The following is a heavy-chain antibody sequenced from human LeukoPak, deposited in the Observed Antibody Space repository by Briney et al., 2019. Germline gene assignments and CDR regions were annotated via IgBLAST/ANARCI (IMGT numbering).Heavy chain of an antibody. V-gene: IGHV4-34*01. CDR2: INHSGST. CDR3: ARSDYVWGSYRFLDY. Sequence: SETLSLTCAVYGGSFSGYYWSWIRQPPGKGLEWIGEINHSGSTNYNPSLKSRVTISVDTSKNQFSLKLSSVTAADTAVYYCARSDYVWGSYRFLDYWGQGTLVTVSS. J-gene: IGHJ4*02. CDR1: GGSFSGYY. D-gene: IGHD3-16*02.